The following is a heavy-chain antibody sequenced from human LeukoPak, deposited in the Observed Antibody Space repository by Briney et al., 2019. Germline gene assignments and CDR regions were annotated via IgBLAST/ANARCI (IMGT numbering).Heavy chain of an antibody. Sequence: GESLKISCKGSGYRFTNYWIGWVRQMPGEGLELMGIIYPDDSDTRYSPSFQGQVTISADKSISTAYLRWSSLKASDTAIYYCARGGFCTGTSCYLAWFDPWGQGTLVTVSS. D-gene: IGHD2-2*01. J-gene: IGHJ5*02. CDR3: ARGGFCTGTSCYLAWFDP. CDR2: IYPDDSDT. CDR1: GYRFTNYW. V-gene: IGHV5-51*01.